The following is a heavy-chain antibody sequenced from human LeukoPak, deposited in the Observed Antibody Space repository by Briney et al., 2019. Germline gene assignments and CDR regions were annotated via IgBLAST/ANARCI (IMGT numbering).Heavy chain of an antibody. CDR2: ISYSGNT. V-gene: IGHV4-31*03. CDR3: ARAPVATPSEFDY. Sequence: SETLSLTCTVSGDSISSGGYYWSWIRQHPGKGLEWIGYISYSGNTYYNPSLRSRAAISADTPKNQFSLKLSSTTAADTAVYYCARAPVATPSEFDYWGQGTLVTVSS. D-gene: IGHD5-12*01. CDR1: GDSISSGGYY. J-gene: IGHJ4*02.